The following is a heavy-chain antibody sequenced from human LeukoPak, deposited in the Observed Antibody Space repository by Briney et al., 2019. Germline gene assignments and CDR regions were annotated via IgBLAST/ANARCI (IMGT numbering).Heavy chain of an antibody. J-gene: IGHJ4*02. V-gene: IGHV4-59*01. CDR2: IYYSEST. Sequence: SETLFLTCTVSGGSISSYYWSWIRQPPGKGLEWIGYIYYSESTNYNPSLKSRVTISVDTSKNQFSLKLSSVTAADTAVYYCARGGRGYDFWSGYYIYWGQGTLVTVSS. D-gene: IGHD3-3*01. CDR3: ARGGRGYDFWSGYYIY. CDR1: GGSISSYY.